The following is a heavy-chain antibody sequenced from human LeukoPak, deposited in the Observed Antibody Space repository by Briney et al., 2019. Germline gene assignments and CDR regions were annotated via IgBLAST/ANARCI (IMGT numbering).Heavy chain of an antibody. CDR1: GFIFSNAW. D-gene: IGHD3-9*01. CDR2: IKSKNDGGTT. V-gene: IGHV3-15*01. CDR3: AALNYEILTGYYWR. J-gene: IGHJ4*02. Sequence: PGGSLRLSCTDSGFIFSNAWMNWFRQAPGKGLEWVGRIKSKNDGGTTDYAAPAKGRCTISRDDSKTTLYLKMNSLKTEDSAVYYCAALNYEILTGYYWRWGQGTLVTVSS.